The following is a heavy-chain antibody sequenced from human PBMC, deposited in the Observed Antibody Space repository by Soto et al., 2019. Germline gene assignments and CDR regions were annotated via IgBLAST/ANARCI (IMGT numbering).Heavy chain of an antibody. V-gene: IGHV3-9*01. CDR1: GFTFDDYA. D-gene: IGHD3-10*01. J-gene: IGHJ5*02. CDR3: AKEGGEPSMVRGVIVSWFDP. CDR2: ISWNSGSI. Sequence: PGGSLRLSCAASGFTFDDYAMHWVRQAPGKGLEWVSGISWNSGSIGYADSVKGRFTISRDNAKNSLYLQMNSLRAEDTALYYCAKEGGEPSMVRGVIVSWFDPWGQGTLVTVSS.